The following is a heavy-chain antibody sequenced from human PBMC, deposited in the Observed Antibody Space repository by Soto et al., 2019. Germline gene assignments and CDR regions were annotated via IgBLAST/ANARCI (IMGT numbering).Heavy chain of an antibody. CDR2: ISSSSTTI. CDR3: ARSPYYYDSSNYYGY. J-gene: IGHJ4*02. CDR1: GFTFSSYG. Sequence: EVQLVESGGGLVQPGESLRHSCAASGFTFSSYGMNWVRQAPGKGLEWVSYISSSSTTIYYADSVKGRFTIFRDNAKNSLYLQLNSLRDEDTAVYYCARSPYYYDSSNYYGYWGQGTLVTVSS. V-gene: IGHV3-48*02. D-gene: IGHD3-22*01.